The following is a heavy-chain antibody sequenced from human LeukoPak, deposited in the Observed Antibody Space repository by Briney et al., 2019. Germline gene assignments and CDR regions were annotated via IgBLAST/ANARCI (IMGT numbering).Heavy chain of an antibody. Sequence: SVKVSCKATGATFSSYAISWVRQAPGQGLEWMGRIIPIFGTANYAQKFQGRVTITTDESTSTAYMELSSLRSEDTAVYYCARLFDGGYPFDYWGQGTLVTVSS. CDR1: GATFSSYA. J-gene: IGHJ4*02. CDR3: ARLFDGGYPFDY. CDR2: IIPIFGTA. V-gene: IGHV1-69*05. D-gene: IGHD2-15*01.